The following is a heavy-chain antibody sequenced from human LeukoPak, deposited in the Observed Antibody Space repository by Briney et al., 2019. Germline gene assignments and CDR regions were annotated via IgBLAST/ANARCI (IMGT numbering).Heavy chain of an antibody. CDR3: SRHAEYNSGWHFYLGH. Sequence: SGPTLVNPXETLSLTCTVSGVSTTNGIYYWAWIRQSPGKGLEWIGSVHNVGSTYYNLSLRSRVTMSIDTSKNQFSLRLNSVTAADTAVYYCSRHAEYNSGWHFYLGHWGQGILVTVSS. V-gene: IGHV4-39*01. CDR2: VHNVGST. D-gene: IGHD6-19*01. CDR1: GVSTTNGIYY. J-gene: IGHJ4*02.